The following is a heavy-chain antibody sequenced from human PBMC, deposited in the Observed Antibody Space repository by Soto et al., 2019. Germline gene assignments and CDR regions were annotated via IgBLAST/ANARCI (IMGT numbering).Heavy chain of an antibody. D-gene: IGHD2-2*01. J-gene: IGHJ6*03. Sequence: GGSLRLSCAASGFTFGDFGMSWVRQAPGTGLEWVSVISGSGGTTYYADSVKGRFTISRDNSKNTLYLQMNSLRAEDTAIYYCAKSFHNREYQLLLMDVWGKGTTVTVSS. CDR2: ISGSGGTT. CDR3: AKSFHNREYQLLLMDV. CDR1: GFTFGDFG. V-gene: IGHV3-23*01.